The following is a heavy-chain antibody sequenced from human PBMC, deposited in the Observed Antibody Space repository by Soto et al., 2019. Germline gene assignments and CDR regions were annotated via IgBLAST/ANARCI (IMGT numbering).Heavy chain of an antibody. D-gene: IGHD3-3*01. CDR3: ARDWAYYDFWSGETNWFDT. CDR1: GYTFTRYA. Sequence: ASAKVSCKGSGYTFTRYAMQLGRPCPGQRVEWMGWINAGNGNTKYSQKFQGRVTITRDTSASTAYMELSSMRSEDTAVYYCARDWAYYDFWSGETNWFDTWGQGTLVTVSS. CDR2: INAGNGNT. V-gene: IGHV1-3*01. J-gene: IGHJ5*02.